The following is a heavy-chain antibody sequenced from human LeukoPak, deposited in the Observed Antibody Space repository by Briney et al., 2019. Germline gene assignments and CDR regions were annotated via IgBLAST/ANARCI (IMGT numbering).Heavy chain of an antibody. J-gene: IGHJ4*02. Sequence: GGSLRLSCAASGFTLSTNYMSWVRQAPGKGLEWVSIIYSGDRTDYADSLKSRFTISRDTSKNTLYLQMSSLRAEDTAVYYCARDVRKQGLWSWGQGTLVTVSS. CDR1: GFTLSTNY. CDR2: IYSGDRT. D-gene: IGHD3-10*01. CDR3: ARDVRKQGLWS. V-gene: IGHV3-66*01.